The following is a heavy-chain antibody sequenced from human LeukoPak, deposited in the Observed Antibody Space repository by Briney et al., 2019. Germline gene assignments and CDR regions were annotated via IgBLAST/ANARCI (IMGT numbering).Heavy chain of an antibody. J-gene: IGHJ4*02. Sequence: SETLSLTCTVSGGSISSSSYYWGCIRQPPGKGLECIGSIYYSGSTYYDPSLKSRVTISVDTSKHQFSLKLSSVTAADTAVYYCAREDSSSWSPPFDYWGQGTLVTVSS. CDR2: IYYSGST. V-gene: IGHV4-39*07. CDR1: GGSISSSSYY. D-gene: IGHD6-13*01. CDR3: AREDSSSWSPPFDY.